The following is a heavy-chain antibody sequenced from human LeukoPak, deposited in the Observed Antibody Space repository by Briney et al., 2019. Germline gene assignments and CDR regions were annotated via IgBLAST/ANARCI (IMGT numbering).Heavy chain of an antibody. J-gene: IGHJ4*02. CDR2: INHSGST. CDR1: GGSFSGYY. CDR3: ARHGVAAPVYYFDY. Sequence: PSETLSLTCAVYGGSFSGYYWSWIRQPPGKGLEWIGEINHSGSTNYNPSLKSRVTISVDTSKKQFSLKLSSVTAADTAVYYCARHGVAAPVYYFDYWGQGTLVTVSS. D-gene: IGHD6-13*01. V-gene: IGHV4-34*01.